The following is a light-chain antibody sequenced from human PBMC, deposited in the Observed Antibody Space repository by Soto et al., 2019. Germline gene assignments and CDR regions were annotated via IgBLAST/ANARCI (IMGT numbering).Light chain of an antibody. CDR3: QQSYSTPPWT. CDR1: QSISSW. V-gene: IGKV1-39*01. Sequence: DIQMTQSPSTLSASVGDRVTITCRASQSISSWLAWYQQKPGKAPKLLIYAASNLQSGVPSRFSGSGSGTDFTPTISSLQPEDFATYFCQQSYSTPPWTFGQGTKVDIK. CDR2: AAS. J-gene: IGKJ1*01.